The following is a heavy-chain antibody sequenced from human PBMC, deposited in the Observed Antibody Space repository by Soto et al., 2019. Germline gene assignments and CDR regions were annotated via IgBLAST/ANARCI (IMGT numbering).Heavy chain of an antibody. J-gene: IGHJ4*02. Sequence: QVRLVQSGAEVKKPGASVKVSCKASGYTFTSYAMHWVRQAPGQRLEWMGWINAGNGNTKYSQKFQGRVTITRDTSASTAYMELSSLRSEDTAVYYCARDPQAAAGTCDYWGQGTLVTVSS. CDR3: ARDPQAAAGTCDY. V-gene: IGHV1-3*01. D-gene: IGHD6-13*01. CDR2: INAGNGNT. CDR1: GYTFTSYA.